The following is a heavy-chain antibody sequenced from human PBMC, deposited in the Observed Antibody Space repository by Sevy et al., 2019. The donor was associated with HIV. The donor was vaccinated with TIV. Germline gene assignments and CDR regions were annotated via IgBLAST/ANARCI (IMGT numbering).Heavy chain of an antibody. CDR2: ISGSGGNT. CDR3: AKSDYDFWSGQASGDYFDY. Sequence: GGSLRLSCAASGFTFNNYAMSWVRQAPGKGLEWVSTISGSGGNTYYADSVRGRFTIYRDSSNNTLYLQMNSLRAEDTAMYYCAKSDYDFWSGQASGDYFDYWGQGTLVTVSS. V-gene: IGHV3-23*01. D-gene: IGHD3-3*01. CDR1: GFTFNNYA. J-gene: IGHJ4*02.